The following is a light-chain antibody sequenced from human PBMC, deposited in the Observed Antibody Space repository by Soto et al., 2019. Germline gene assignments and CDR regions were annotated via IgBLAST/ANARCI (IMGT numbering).Light chain of an antibody. CDR3: QQYNNWPET. J-gene: IGKJ1*01. Sequence: IVMTQSPATLSVSPGERATLSCRASQSVSSNLAWYQQKVGQAPKLLIYDASTRATGIPARFSGIGSGTEFTLTISSLQSEDFAVYYCQQYNNWPETFGQGTKVDIK. CDR1: QSVSSN. V-gene: IGKV3-15*01. CDR2: DAS.